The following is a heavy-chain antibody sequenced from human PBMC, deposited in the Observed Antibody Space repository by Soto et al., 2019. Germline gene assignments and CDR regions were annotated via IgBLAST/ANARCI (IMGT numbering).Heavy chain of an antibody. CDR1: GGTFNTYV. CDR2: ISPMFGAA. Sequence: QVQLVQSGAEMKKPGSSVKVSCQSSGGTFNTYVMNWVRQAPGQGPEWMGDISPMFGAANYAPKFQGRVTITADESTGTSYMQLSSLPSEDTALYFCAREVQVHTPAFVYWGQGTLVTVSS. CDR3: AREVQVHTPAFVY. D-gene: IGHD3-10*01. V-gene: IGHV1-69*19. J-gene: IGHJ4*02.